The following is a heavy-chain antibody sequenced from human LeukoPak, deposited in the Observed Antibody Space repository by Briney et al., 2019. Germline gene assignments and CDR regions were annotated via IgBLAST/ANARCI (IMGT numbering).Heavy chain of an antibody. Sequence: GGSLRLSCAASGFTFSSYAMSWVRQAPGKGLEWVSAISGSGGSTYYADSVKGRFTISRDNSKNTLYLQMNSLRAEDTAVYYCARVMGGSGSYIDYWGQGTLVTVSS. V-gene: IGHV3-23*01. CDR1: GFTFSSYA. CDR2: ISGSGGST. D-gene: IGHD1-26*01. CDR3: ARVMGGSGSYIDY. J-gene: IGHJ4*02.